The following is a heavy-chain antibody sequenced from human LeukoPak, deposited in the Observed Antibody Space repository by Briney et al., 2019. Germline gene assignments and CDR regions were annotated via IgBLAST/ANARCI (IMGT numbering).Heavy chain of an antibody. J-gene: IGHJ4*02. V-gene: IGHV4-34*01. D-gene: IGHD3-10*02. CDR2: INHSGST. CDR1: GGSFSGYY. CDR3: ARAEVVRGVIIKSGY. Sequence: PSETLSLTCAVYGGSFSGYYWSWIRQPPGKGLEWIGEINHSGSTNYNPSLKSRVTISVDTSKNQFSLKLSSVTAADTAVYYCARAEVVRGVIIKSGYWGQGTLVTVSS.